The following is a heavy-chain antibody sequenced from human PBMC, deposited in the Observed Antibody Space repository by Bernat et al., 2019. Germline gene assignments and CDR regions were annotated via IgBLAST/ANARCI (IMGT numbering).Heavy chain of an antibody. V-gene: IGHV4-61*02. CDR3: ARSRVRVTNLYYGMDV. Sequence: QVQLQESGPGLVKPSQTLSLTCTVSGGSISSGSYYWSWIRQPAGKGLEWIGRIYTSGSTNYNPSLKIRVTISVDTSKNQFSLKLSSVTAADTAVYYCARSRVRVTNLYYGMDVWGQGTTVTVSS. J-gene: IGHJ6*02. CDR1: GGSISSGSYY. CDR2: IYTSGST. D-gene: IGHD3-3*01.